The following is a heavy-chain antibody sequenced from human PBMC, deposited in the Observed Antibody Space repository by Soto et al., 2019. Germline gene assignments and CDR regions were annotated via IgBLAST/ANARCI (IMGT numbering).Heavy chain of an antibody. CDR3: ARGIAARPFWFDP. V-gene: IGHV1-2*04. Sequence: ASVKVSCKASGYTFTGYYMHWVRQAPGQGLEWMGWINPNSGGTNYAQKFQGWVTMTRDTSISTAYMELSRLRSDDTAAYYCARGIAARPFWFDPWGQGTLVTVSS. CDR2: INPNSGGT. D-gene: IGHD6-6*01. CDR1: GYTFTGYY. J-gene: IGHJ5*02.